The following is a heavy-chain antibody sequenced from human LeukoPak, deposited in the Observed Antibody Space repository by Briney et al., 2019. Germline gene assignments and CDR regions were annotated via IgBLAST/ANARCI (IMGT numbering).Heavy chain of an antibody. D-gene: IGHD3-22*01. Sequence: ASVKVSFKASGYTFTGYYMHWVRQAPGQGLEWMGWINPNSGGTNYAQKFQGRVTMTRDTSISTAYMELSRLRSDDTAVYYCARMKEYYYDSSGYPSYFDYWGQGTLVTVSS. V-gene: IGHV1-2*02. CDR2: INPNSGGT. CDR3: ARMKEYYYDSSGYPSYFDY. CDR1: GYTFTGYY. J-gene: IGHJ4*02.